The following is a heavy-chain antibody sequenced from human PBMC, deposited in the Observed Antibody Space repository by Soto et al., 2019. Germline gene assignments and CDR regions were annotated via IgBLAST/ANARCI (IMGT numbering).Heavy chain of an antibody. CDR1: GFTFTNYA. Sequence: GGSLRLSCAASGFTFTNYAMTWVRQTPGKGLEWVSGISASGGLKYYADSVRGRFTVSRDNSKNTLYLQMNSLRAEDTAVYYCAKDGYGDYVMANWFDPWGQGTLVTVSS. V-gene: IGHV3-23*01. CDR3: AKDGYGDYVMANWFDP. D-gene: IGHD4-17*01. J-gene: IGHJ5*02. CDR2: ISASGGLK.